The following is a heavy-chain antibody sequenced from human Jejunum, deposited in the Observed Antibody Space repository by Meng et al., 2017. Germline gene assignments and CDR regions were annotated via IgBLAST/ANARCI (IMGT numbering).Heavy chain of an antibody. CDR3: ARTSNIACYGF. J-gene: IGHJ4*02. D-gene: IGHD2-2*01. CDR2: IYHSGTT. CDR1: SYSINSGYY. V-gene: IGHV4-38-2*02. Sequence: GSLRLSCSVSSYSINSGYYWGWIRQPPGKGLEWIGSIYHSGTTYYNPSLKSRVSISVDTSKNQFSLKLSSVTAADTAVYYCARTSNIACYGFWGQGILV.